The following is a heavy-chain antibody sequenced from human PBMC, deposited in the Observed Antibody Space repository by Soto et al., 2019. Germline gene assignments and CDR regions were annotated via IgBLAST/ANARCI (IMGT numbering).Heavy chain of an antibody. D-gene: IGHD2-2*01. CDR3: AILSLGYCSSTCCYVFDY. CDR2: ISYDGSNK. J-gene: IGHJ4*02. V-gene: IGHV3-30*03. CDR1: GFTFSSYG. Sequence: QAQLVESGGGVVQPGRSLRLSCAASGFTFSSYGMHWVRQAPGKGLEWVAVISYDGSNKYYADSVKGRFTISRDNSKNTLYLQMNSLRAEDTAVYYCAILSLGYCSSTCCYVFDYWGQGTLVTVSS.